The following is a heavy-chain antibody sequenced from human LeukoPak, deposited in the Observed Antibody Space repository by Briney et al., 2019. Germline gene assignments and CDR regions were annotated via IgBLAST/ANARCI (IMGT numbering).Heavy chain of an antibody. V-gene: IGHV4-39*01. CDR2: IYYSAST. D-gene: IGHD2-15*01. J-gene: IGHJ5*02. CDR3: ARKGDVVVVAGNWFDP. Sequence: PSETLSLTCSVSGGSISSSSYYWGWIRQPPGKGLEWIGSIYYSASTYYNPSLKSRVTISVDTSKNQFSLKLNSVTAADTAVYYCARKGDVVVVAGNWFDPWGQGSLVTVS. CDR1: GGSISSSSYY.